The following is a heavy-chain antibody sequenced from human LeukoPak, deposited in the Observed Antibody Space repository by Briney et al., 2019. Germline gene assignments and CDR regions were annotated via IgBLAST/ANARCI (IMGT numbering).Heavy chain of an antibody. CDR1: GFTFSSYW. CDR3: ARGYSDYYGSGSHIIY. Sequence: GGSLRLSCAASGFTFSSYWMHWVRQAPGKGLVWVSRINTDGSSTSYADSVKGRFTISRDNAKNTLYLQMNSLRAEDTAVYYCARGYSDYYGSGSHIIYWGQGTLVTVSS. D-gene: IGHD3-10*01. V-gene: IGHV3-74*01. J-gene: IGHJ4*02. CDR2: INTDGSST.